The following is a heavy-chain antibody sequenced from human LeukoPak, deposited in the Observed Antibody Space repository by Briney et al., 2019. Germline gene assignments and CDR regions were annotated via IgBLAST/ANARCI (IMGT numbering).Heavy chain of an antibody. CDR3: ARGDYYDSSGYLQFDY. V-gene: IGHV1-46*01. CDR1: GYTFTGYY. J-gene: IGHJ4*02. CDR2: INPSGGST. D-gene: IGHD3-22*01. Sequence: GASVKVSCKASGYTFTGYYMHWVRQAPGQGLEWVGIINPSGGSTSYAQKFQGRVTMTRDTSTSTVYMELSSLRSEDTAVYYCARGDYYDSSGYLQFDYWGQGTLATVSS.